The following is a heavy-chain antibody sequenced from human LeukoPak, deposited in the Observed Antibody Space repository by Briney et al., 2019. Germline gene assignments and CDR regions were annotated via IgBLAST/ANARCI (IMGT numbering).Heavy chain of an antibody. CDR1: GYGFVTYG. CDR3: ARRIQGYFDY. V-gene: IGHV5-51*01. J-gene: IGHJ4*02. CDR2: IYPGHSDT. Sequence: GESLKISCQTSGYGFVTYGIVWVRQMPGKGLEWVGLIYPGHSDTTYSPSFQGQVTISADKSTDTAYLHWNSLKASDTATYFCARRIQGYFDYWGLGTLVTVSS.